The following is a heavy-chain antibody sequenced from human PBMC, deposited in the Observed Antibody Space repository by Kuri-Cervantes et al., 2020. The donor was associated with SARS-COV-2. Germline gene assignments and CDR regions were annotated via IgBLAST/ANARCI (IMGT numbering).Heavy chain of an antibody. V-gene: IGHV1-18*01. Sequence: ASVKVSCEASGCPFTNFGISWVRQAPGRGLEWMGWISTYSGDTIYPQKIQGRVTMTTDTSTSTAYMDLRGLRSDDTAVYYCARDSATGTRWGDLNGMDVWGQGTTVTVSS. D-gene: IGHD1-7*01. CDR3: ARDSATGTRWGDLNGMDV. CDR2: ISTYSGDT. J-gene: IGHJ6*02. CDR1: GCPFTNFG.